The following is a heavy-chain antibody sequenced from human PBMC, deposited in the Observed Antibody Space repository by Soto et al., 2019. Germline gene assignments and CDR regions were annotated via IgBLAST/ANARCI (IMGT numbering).Heavy chain of an antibody. Sequence: ASVKVSCKTSGYTFTDNGITWVRQSPGQGLEWMGWISAYDSDITHYTQHLQGRLTMTTDTSTSTAYMELRSLTSDDTAVYYCARQSGYYYFYGMDVWGQGTTVTV. V-gene: IGHV1-18*04. CDR3: ARQSGYYYFYGMDV. CDR2: ISAYDSDIT. D-gene: IGHD3-3*01. J-gene: IGHJ6*02. CDR1: GYTFTDNG.